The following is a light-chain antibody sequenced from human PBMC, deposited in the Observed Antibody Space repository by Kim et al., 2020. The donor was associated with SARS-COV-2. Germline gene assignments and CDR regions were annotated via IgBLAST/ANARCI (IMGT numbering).Light chain of an antibody. J-gene: IGLJ2*01. V-gene: IGLV7-46*01. CDR3: FLFYGDVRGVV. CDR1: TGDVTSGHY. Sequence: QAVVTQEPSLTVSPGGTVTLTCGSSTGDVTSGHYPYWFQQKPGQAPRTLIYDTANKYSWTPARFSGSLLGGKAALILSGAQPEDEAEYYCFLFYGDVRGVVFGGGTQLTVL. CDR2: DTA.